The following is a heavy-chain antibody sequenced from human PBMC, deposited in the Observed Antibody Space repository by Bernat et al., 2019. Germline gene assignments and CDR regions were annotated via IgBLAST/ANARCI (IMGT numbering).Heavy chain of an antibody. CDR2: IRNSGTTT. CDR1: GFIFSSYD. CDR3: ARQYHVGVVTETLVFDS. J-gene: IGHJ4*02. D-gene: IGHD3-3*01. V-gene: IGHV3-48*03. Sequence: EVQLVESGGGLVQPGGSLRLSCVTSGFIFSSYDITWVRQSPGKWLEWIAYIRNSGTTTNKAEAVMGRVTISRDNDKNSLYLQLSSLGAEDTGIYYCARQYHVGVVTETLVFDSWGQGTLVTVAS.